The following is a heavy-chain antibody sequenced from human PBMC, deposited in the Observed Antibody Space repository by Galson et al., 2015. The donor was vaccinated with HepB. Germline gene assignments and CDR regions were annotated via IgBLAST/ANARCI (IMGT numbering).Heavy chain of an antibody. J-gene: IGHJ5*02. Sequence: SLRLSCAASGFTFTGYTIHWVRQAPAKGLEWLALISSDGINIVYADSVKGRFTISRDMSKNTVYLQMDSLRADDTAKYFCAGGYCSGNACYEWFDPWGQGTLVTVSS. CDR3: AGGYCSGNACYEWFDP. V-gene: IGHV3-30-3*01. D-gene: IGHD2-15*01. CDR1: GFTFTGYT. CDR2: ISSDGINI.